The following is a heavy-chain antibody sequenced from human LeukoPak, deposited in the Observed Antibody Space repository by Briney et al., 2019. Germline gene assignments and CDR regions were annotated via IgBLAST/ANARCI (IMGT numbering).Heavy chain of an antibody. CDR2: ISGSGGST. D-gene: IGHD2-15*01. CDR3: ARDLILADNGGSSAHDF. J-gene: IGHJ4*02. V-gene: IGHV3-23*01. Sequence: GGSLRLSCAASGFTFSSYGMTWVRQAPGKGLEWVSAISGSGGSTFYADSVRGRFTISRDNAKNSLYLQMRSLRVEDTGLYFCARDLILADNGGSSAHDFWGQGTLVTVSS. CDR1: GFTFSSYG.